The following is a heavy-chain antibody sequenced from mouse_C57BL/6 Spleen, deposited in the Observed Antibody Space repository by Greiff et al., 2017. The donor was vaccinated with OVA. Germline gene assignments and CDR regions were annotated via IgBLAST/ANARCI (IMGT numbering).Heavy chain of an antibody. V-gene: IGHV1-55*01. J-gene: IGHJ3*01. CDR3: AANYYGSSEGFAY. D-gene: IGHD1-1*01. CDR1: GYTFTSYW. Sequence: QVQLQQPGAELVKPGASVKMSCKASGYTFTSYWITWVKQRPGQGLEWIGDIYPGSGSTNYNEKFKSKATLTVDTSSSTAYMQLSSLTSEDSAVYYCAANYYGSSEGFAYWGQGTLVTVSA. CDR2: IYPGSGST.